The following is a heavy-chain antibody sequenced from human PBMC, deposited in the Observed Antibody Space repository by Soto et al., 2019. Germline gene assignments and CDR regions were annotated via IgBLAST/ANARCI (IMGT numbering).Heavy chain of an antibody. V-gene: IGHV4-31*03. CDR3: AREGRYCTNGVCPDENYYYYYKDV. CDR1: GGSISSGGYY. Sequence: SETLSLTCTVSGGSISSGGYYWSWIRQHPGKGLEWIGYIYYSGSTYYNPSLKSRVTISVDTSKNQFSLKLSSVTAVDTAVYYCAREGRYCTNGVCPDENYYYYYKDVWGKGTTVTVSS. J-gene: IGHJ6*03. CDR2: IYYSGST. D-gene: IGHD2-8*01.